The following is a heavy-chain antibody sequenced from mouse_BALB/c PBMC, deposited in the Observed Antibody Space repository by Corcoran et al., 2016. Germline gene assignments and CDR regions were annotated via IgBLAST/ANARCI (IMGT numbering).Heavy chain of an antibody. CDR1: GYTFTNYG. V-gene: IGHV9-3-1*01. J-gene: IGHJ2*01. CDR2: INTYTGEP. D-gene: IGHD1-1*01. Sequence: QIQLVQSGPELKKPGETVKISYKASGYTFTNYGMNWVKQAPGKGLKWMGWINTYTGEPTYADDFKGRFAFSLETSASTAYLQINNLKNEDTATYFCAITTVVDYWGQGTTLTVSS. CDR3: AITTVVDY.